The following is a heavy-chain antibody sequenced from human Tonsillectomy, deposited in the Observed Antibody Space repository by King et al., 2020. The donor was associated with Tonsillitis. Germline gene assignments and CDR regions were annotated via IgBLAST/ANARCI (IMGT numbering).Heavy chain of an antibody. V-gene: IGHV3-7*01. CDR2: IKQDGSEK. Sequence: VQLVESGGGLVQPGGSLRLSCAASGFTFSSYWMNWVRQAPGKELEWVANIKQDGSEKYYVDSLKGRFTISRDNAKNSLYLQMNSLRAEDTAVYYCVREINGGKYWFGGSCYDHNWFDPWGQGTLVTVSS. D-gene: IGHD2-15*01. CDR1: GFTFSSYW. CDR3: VREINGGKYWFGGSCYDHNWFDP. J-gene: IGHJ5*02.